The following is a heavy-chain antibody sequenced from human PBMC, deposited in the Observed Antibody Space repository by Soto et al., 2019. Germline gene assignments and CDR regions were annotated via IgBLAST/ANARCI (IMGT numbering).Heavy chain of an antibody. V-gene: IGHV4-30-2*01. Sequence: QLQLQESGSGLVKPSQTLSLTCSVSGGSISSGGYSWSWIRQQPGKGLEWIGYIYHSGSTDYNTSLKSRVTISVDRAKNKFSLKLSSVTAADTAVYCCAAGGGLPRYYWGQGTLVTVSS. CDR3: AAGGGLPRYY. D-gene: IGHD3-16*01. J-gene: IGHJ4*02. CDR2: IYHSGST. CDR1: GGSISSGGYS.